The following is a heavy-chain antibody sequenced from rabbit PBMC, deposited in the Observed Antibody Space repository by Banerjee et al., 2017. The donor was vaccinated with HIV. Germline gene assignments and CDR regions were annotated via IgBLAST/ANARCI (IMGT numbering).Heavy chain of an antibody. CDR3: ARNYDL. D-gene: IGHD2-1*01. CDR2: IYIGGVIT. CDR1: GFDFSSNA. J-gene: IGHJ4*01. V-gene: IGHV1S47*01. Sequence: QEQLEESGGDLVKPEGSLTLTCKASGFDFSSNAMCWVRQAPGKGPEWIACIYIGGVITHYASWVNGRFTISRSTSLNTVTLQMTSLTAADTATYFCARNYDLWGPGTLVTDS.